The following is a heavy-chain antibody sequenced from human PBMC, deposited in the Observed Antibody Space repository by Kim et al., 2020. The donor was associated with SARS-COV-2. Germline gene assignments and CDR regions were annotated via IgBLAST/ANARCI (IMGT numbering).Heavy chain of an antibody. CDR3: ARGRVVRVVMQMYGMGV. D-gene: IGHD3-10*01. J-gene: IGHJ6*02. CDR2: ISSNSGYK. CDR1: GFTFSDYY. Sequence: GGSLRLSCAASGFTFSDYYMSWVRQAPGKGLEWVSYISSNSGYKNYADSVKGRFTISRDNAKNSLYLQMNSLRAEDTAVYYCARGRVVRVVMQMYGMGVWGQGTTLTVSS. V-gene: IGHV3-11*06.